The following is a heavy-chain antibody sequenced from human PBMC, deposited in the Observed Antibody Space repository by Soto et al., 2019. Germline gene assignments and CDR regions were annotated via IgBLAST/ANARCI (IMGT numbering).Heavy chain of an antibody. V-gene: IGHV1-69*01. Sequence: VQLVQSGAEVKKPGSSVKVSCKASGGTFSSYAISWVRQAPGQGLEWMGGIIPIFGTANYAQKFQGRVTTTADESTSTAYMELSSLRSENTAVYYCARVNNGDYPIGWFDPWGQGTLVTDSS. J-gene: IGHJ5*02. CDR1: GGTFSSYA. CDR2: IIPIFGTA. D-gene: IGHD4-17*01. CDR3: ARVNNGDYPIGWFDP.